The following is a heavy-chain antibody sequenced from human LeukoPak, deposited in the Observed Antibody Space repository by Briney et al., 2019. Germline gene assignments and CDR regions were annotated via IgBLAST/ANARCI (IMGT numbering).Heavy chain of an antibody. CDR3: ARSYSYGSRPFFDY. D-gene: IGHD5-18*01. CDR2: IIPIFGTT. CDR1: GGTFNSYA. V-gene: IGHV1-69*06. Sequence: SVKVSCKASGGTFNSYAISWVRQAPGHGLEWMGGIIPIFGTTNYARKFRGRVTLTADKSTRTAYMELSSLRSEDTAVYYCARSYSYGSRPFFDYWGQGTLVTVSS. J-gene: IGHJ4*02.